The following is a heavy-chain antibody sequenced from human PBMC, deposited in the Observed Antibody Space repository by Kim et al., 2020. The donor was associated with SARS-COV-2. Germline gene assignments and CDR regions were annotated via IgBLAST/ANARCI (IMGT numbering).Heavy chain of an antibody. D-gene: IGHD1-26*01. CDR2: IIPILGIA. V-gene: IGHV1-69*04. CDR1: GGTFSSYA. J-gene: IGHJ4*02. CDR3: ARDWDSGSSYKAFDY. Sequence: SVKVSCKASGGTFSSYAISWVRQAPGQGLEWMGRIIPILGIANYAQKFQGRVTITADKSTSTAYMELSSLRSEDTAVYYCARDWDSGSSYKAFDYWGQGPLVTVSS.